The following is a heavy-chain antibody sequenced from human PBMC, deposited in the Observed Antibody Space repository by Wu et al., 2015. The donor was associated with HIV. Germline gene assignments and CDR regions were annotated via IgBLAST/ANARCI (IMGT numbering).Heavy chain of an antibody. J-gene: IGHJ6*02. D-gene: IGHD6-13*01. CDR2: IIPIFGTA. CDR1: GGTFSSYA. Sequence: QVQLVQSGAEVKKPGSSVKVSCRASGGTFSSYAINWVRQAPGQGVEWMGGIIPIFGTANYAQKFQGRVTIITDESTSTAYMELSSLRSEDTAVYYCARGSSSCCYYYYAMDVWGQGTTVTVSS. V-gene: IGHV1-69*05. CDR3: ARGSSSCCYYYYAMDV.